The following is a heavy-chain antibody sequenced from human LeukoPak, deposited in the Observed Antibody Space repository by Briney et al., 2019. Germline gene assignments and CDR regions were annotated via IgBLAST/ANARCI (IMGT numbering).Heavy chain of an antibody. D-gene: IGHD3-16*01. CDR3: ARWSSRGGFDY. J-gene: IGHJ4*02. CDR1: GFTFSTYT. V-gene: IGHV3-13*01. Sequence: QAGGSLRLSCAASGFTFSTYTMNWVRQATGKGLEWVSGIDTAGDSHYLGSVKGRFTISRENAKNSVYLQMNCLRAGDTAVYYCARWSSRGGFDYWGQGTLVTVSS. CDR2: IDTAGDS.